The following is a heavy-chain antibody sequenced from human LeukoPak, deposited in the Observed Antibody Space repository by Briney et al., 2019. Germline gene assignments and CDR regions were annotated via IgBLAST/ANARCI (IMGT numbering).Heavy chain of an antibody. J-gene: IGHJ4*02. CDR2: INPSGGST. CDR3: ASRKSGKRQSGSYLKAHFDY. V-gene: IGHV1-46*01. D-gene: IGHD1-26*01. CDR1: GYTFTSYY. Sequence: ASVKVSCKASGYTFTSYYMHWVRQAPGQGLEWMGIINPSGGSTSYAQKFQGRVTITADESTSTAYMELSSLRSEDTAVYYCASRKSGKRQSGSYLKAHFDYWGQGTLVTVSS.